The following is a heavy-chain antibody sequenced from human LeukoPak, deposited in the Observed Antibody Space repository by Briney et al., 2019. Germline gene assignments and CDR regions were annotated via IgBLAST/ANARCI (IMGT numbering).Heavy chain of an antibody. Sequence: SVKVSCKASGGTFSSYAISWVRQAPGQGLEWMGGIIPVFGTANYAQKFQGRVTITADESTSTAYMELSSLRSEDTAVYYCATEYCSSTSCYVGHYYYGMDVWGQGTTVTVSS. CDR2: IIPVFGTA. CDR3: ATEYCSSTSCYVGHYYYGMDV. V-gene: IGHV1-69*13. J-gene: IGHJ6*02. D-gene: IGHD2-2*01. CDR1: GGTFSSYA.